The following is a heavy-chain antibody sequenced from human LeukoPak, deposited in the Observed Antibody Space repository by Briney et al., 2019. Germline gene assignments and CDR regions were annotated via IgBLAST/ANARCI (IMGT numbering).Heavy chain of an antibody. CDR2: INSDGSST. V-gene: IGHV3-74*01. CDR1: GFTFSSYW. J-gene: IGHJ6*02. Sequence: PGGSLRLSCAASGFTFSSYWMHWVRQAPGKGLVWVSRINSDGSSTSYADSVKGRFTISRDNAKNTLYLQMNSLRAEDTAVYYCAREPTTAGRYYHGMDVWGQGTTVTVSS. CDR3: AREPTTAGRYYHGMDV. D-gene: IGHD6-13*01.